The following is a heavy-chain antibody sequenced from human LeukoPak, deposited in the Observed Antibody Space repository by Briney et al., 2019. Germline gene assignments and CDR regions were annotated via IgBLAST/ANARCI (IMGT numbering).Heavy chain of an antibody. J-gene: IGHJ6*02. CDR1: GFTFDDYA. D-gene: IGHD6-13*01. Sequence: GGSLRLSCAASGFTFDDYAMHWVRQAPGKGLEWVSGISWNSGSIGYADSVKGRFAISRDNAKNSLYLQMNSLRAEDTALYYCAKDMQQLVDYYYYYGMDVWGQGTTVTVSS. CDR2: ISWNSGSI. V-gene: IGHV3-9*01. CDR3: AKDMQQLVDYYYYYGMDV.